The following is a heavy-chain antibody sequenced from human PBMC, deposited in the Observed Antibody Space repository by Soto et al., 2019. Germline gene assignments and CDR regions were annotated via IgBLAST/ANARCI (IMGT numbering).Heavy chain of an antibody. D-gene: IGHD3-3*01. Sequence: GGSLRLSCAASGFTFSSYWMHWVRQAPGKGLVWVSRINGDGSSTSYADSVKGRFTISRDNAKNTLYLQMNSLRAEDTAVYYCTRDAYYDFWSGYSGYYYYYMDVWGKGTTVTAP. V-gene: IGHV3-74*01. CDR3: TRDAYYDFWSGYSGYYYYYMDV. CDR1: GFTFSSYW. CDR2: INGDGSST. J-gene: IGHJ6*03.